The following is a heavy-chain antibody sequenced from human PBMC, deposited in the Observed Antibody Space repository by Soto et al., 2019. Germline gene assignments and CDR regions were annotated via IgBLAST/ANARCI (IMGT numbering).Heavy chain of an antibody. CDR1: GYSFTSYW. V-gene: IGHV5-51*01. CDR3: ARDQGRLTTEYYYMDV. CDR2: IYPGDSDT. Sequence: GESLKISCKGSGYSFTSYWIGWVRQMPGKGLEWMGIIYPGDSDTRYSPSFQGQVTISRDNSKNTLYLQMNSLRAEDTAVYYCARDQGRLTTEYYYMDVWGKGTTVTVSS. J-gene: IGHJ6*03. D-gene: IGHD4-17*01.